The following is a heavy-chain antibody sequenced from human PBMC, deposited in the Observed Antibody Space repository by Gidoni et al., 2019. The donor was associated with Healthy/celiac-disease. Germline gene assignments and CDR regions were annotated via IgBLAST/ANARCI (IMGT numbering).Heavy chain of an antibody. V-gene: IGHV3-23*01. CDR3: AKADGYYGSGSYYKGFNYYYYMDV. Sequence: EVQLLESGGGLVQPGGSLRLSCAASGFTFSSYAMSWVSKAPGKGLEWVSAISGSGGSTYYADSVKGRFTISRDNSKNTLYLQMNSLRAEDTAVYYCAKADGYYGSGSYYKGFNYYYYMDVWGKGTTVTVSS. J-gene: IGHJ6*03. CDR2: ISGSGGST. D-gene: IGHD3-10*01. CDR1: GFTFSSYA.